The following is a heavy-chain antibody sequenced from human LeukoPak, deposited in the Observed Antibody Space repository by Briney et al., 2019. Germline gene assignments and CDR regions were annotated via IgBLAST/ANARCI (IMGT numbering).Heavy chain of an antibody. V-gene: IGHV3-43*01. J-gene: IGHJ4*02. Sequence: GGSLRLSCAASGVTFYDYTMHSGRQAPRKGLEWVSLISWNVGSTYTADSVKGRFTISRDNSKNSLYLQMNSLRTEDTALYYCAKMGYCTNGVCFDPTDYWGQGTLVTVSS. CDR3: AKMGYCTNGVCFDPTDY. CDR2: ISWNVGST. CDR1: GVTFYDYT. D-gene: IGHD2-8*01.